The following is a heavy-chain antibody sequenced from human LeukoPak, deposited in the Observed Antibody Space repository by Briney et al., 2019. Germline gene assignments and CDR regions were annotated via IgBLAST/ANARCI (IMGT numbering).Heavy chain of an antibody. CDR3: ARDEGEQLWTSHSDY. Sequence: SETLSLTCTVSGGSISTYYWTWIRQPPGKGLEWIGYIYYRGSTNYNPSLKSRVAISVDTSNNQFSLKLSSVTAADTALYYCARDEGEQLWTSHSDYWGQGTLVTVSS. CDR2: IYYRGST. D-gene: IGHD1/OR15-1a*01. J-gene: IGHJ4*02. CDR1: GGSISTYY. V-gene: IGHV4-59*12.